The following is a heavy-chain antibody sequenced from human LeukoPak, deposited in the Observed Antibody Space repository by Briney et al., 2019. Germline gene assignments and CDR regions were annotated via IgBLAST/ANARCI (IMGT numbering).Heavy chain of an antibody. CDR3: ARESIAAGNLNWFDP. CDR2: INPSGGST. J-gene: IGHJ5*02. Sequence: ASVKVSCKASGYTFTSYYMHWVRQAPGQGLEWMGIINPSGGSTSYAQKFQGRVTMTRDTSTSTVYMELSSLRSEDTAVYYCARESIAAGNLNWFDPWGQGTLVTVSS. D-gene: IGHD6-25*01. V-gene: IGHV1-46*01. CDR1: GYTFTSYY.